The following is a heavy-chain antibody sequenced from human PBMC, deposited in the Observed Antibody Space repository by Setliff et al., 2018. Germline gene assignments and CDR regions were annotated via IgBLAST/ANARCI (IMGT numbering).Heavy chain of an antibody. CDR3: ATYSSGWYDRRHYYYGMDV. Sequence: PGGSPRLSCAASGFTFSSYSMNWVRQAPGKGLEWVSSISSSSSYIYYADSVKGRFTISRDNAKNSLYLQMNSLRAEDTAVYYCATYSSGWYDRRHYYYGMDVWGQGTTVTVSS. CDR1: GFTFSSYS. CDR2: ISSSSSYI. J-gene: IGHJ6*02. D-gene: IGHD6-19*01. V-gene: IGHV3-21*01.